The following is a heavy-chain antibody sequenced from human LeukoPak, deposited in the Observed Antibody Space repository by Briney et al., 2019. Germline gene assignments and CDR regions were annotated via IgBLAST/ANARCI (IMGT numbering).Heavy chain of an antibody. Sequence: PGGSLRLSCAASGFTFSSYWMHWVRQAPGKGLEWVAVISYDGSNKYYADSVKGRFTISRDNSKNTLYLQVNSLRAEDTAVYYCAKDGAMIVVAYAFDIWGQGTMVTVSS. CDR3: AKDGAMIVVAYAFDI. V-gene: IGHV3-30*18. CDR1: GFTFSSYW. J-gene: IGHJ3*02. CDR2: ISYDGSNK. D-gene: IGHD3-22*01.